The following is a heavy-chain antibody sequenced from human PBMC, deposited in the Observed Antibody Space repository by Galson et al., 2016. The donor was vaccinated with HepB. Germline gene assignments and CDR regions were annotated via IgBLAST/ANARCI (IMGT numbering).Heavy chain of an antibody. CDR1: GGSFSGSTFY. Sequence: SETLSLTCTVSGGSFSGSTFYWGWIRQPPGKGLEWIGSIIYEGKTYYNPSLKSRVTISVDPSKKQFSLALTSVTAADTAVYYCAARGDYSFWSGYYSNFWGQGTLVTVSS. J-gene: IGHJ4*02. CDR3: AARGDYSFWSGYYSNF. D-gene: IGHD3-3*01. CDR2: IIYEGKT. V-gene: IGHV4-39*01.